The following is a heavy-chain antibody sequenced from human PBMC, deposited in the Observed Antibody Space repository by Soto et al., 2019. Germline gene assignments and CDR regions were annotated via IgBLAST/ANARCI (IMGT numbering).Heavy chain of an antibody. D-gene: IGHD2-15*01. CDR2: ISGNNGKT. J-gene: IGHJ4*02. V-gene: IGHV1-18*04. CDR3: ASGVGQVHDVGGPFDY. Sequence: QVQLVQSGAEVKKPGASVKVSCKASGYTFRSHSINWVRQAPGQGLEWMGWISGNNGKTNYSQKLQGRVTITTDTSPTTGYMELRSLTSDDTAVYYCASGVGQVHDVGGPFDYWGQGSLVAV. CDR1: GYTFRSHS.